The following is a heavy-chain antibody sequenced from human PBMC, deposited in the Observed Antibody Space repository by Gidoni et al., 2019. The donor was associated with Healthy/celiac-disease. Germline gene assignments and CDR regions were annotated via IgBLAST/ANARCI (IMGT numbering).Heavy chain of an antibody. CDR1: GGSFSGYY. CDR3: ARLVVVAAKSYYYYGMDV. Sequence: QVQLQQWGAGLLKPSETLSLTCAVYGGSFSGYYWSWIRQPPGKGLEWIGEINHSGSTNYNPSLKSRVTISVDTSKNQFSLKLSSVTAADTAVYYCARLVVVAAKSYYYYGMDVWGQGTTVTVSS. J-gene: IGHJ6*02. D-gene: IGHD2-15*01. V-gene: IGHV4-34*01. CDR2: INHSGST.